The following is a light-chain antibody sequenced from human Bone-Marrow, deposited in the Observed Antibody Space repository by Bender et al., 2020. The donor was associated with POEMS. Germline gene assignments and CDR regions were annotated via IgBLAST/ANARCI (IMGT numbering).Light chain of an antibody. CDR3: CSYANTNVVGVV. CDR1: TSDVSTYNY. J-gene: IGLJ2*01. V-gene: IGLV2-8*01. Sequence: QSALTQPASASGSPGQSVTISCTGTTSDVSTYNYVSWYQQHPGKAPKLMIYGVSKRPSGVPDRFSGSKSGNTASLAVYGLQAEDEADYYCCSYANTNVVGVVFGGGTKLTVL. CDR2: GVS.